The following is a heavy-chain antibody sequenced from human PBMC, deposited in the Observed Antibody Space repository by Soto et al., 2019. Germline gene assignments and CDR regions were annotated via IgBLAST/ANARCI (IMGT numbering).Heavy chain of an antibody. V-gene: IGHV1-2*06. Sequence: QVQLVQSGAELKKPGASVKVSCKASGYTFTDSFMHWVRQAPGQGLEWMGRINPHTGGTTYAQKFQGRVIRSEDTSVSSADMELGSRSSDDSAVYYCARDSVHFSAVPCSSSPDYRGQGTLFTVSS. CDR3: ARDSVHFSAVPCSSSPDY. CDR1: GYTFTDSF. CDR2: INPHTGGT. D-gene: IGHD2-15*01. J-gene: IGHJ4*02.